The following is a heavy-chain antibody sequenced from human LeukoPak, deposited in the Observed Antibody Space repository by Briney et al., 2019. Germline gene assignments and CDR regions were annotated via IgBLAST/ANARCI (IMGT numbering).Heavy chain of an antibody. Sequence: SETLSLTCAVYGGSFSGYYWSWIRQPPGKGLEWIREINHSGSTNYNPSLKSRVTISVDTSKNQFSLKLSSVTVADTAVYYCARGLLFDPWGQGTLVTVSS. V-gene: IGHV4-34*01. D-gene: IGHD1-26*01. CDR1: GGSFSGYY. CDR3: ARGLLFDP. CDR2: INHSGST. J-gene: IGHJ5*02.